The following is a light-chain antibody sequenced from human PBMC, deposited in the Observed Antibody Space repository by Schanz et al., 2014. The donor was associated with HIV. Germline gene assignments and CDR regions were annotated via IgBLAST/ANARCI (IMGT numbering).Light chain of an antibody. CDR1: TSNIGTGFH. V-gene: IGLV1-40*01. CDR3: AAWDDSLSGPL. Sequence: QSVLTQPPSVSGAPGQRVTISCTGGTSNIGTGFHVHWYQQVPGAAPKLLIYGNNNRPSGVPDRFSGSKSGTSASLAITGLQAEDEADYFCAAWDDSLSGPLFGGGTKLTVL. J-gene: IGLJ2*01. CDR2: GNN.